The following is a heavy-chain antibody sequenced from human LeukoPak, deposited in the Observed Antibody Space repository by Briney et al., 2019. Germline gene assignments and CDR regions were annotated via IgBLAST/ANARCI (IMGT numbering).Heavy chain of an antibody. V-gene: IGHV3-48*04. CDR3: AKDRVLTGYYLLFDY. D-gene: IGHD3-9*01. J-gene: IGHJ4*02. CDR2: ISSSSSTM. Sequence: PGGSLRLSCAASGFTFSSYSMNWVRQAPGKGLEWVSYISSSSSTMYYADSVKGRFTISRDNAKNSLYLQMSSLRAEDTAVYYCAKDRVLTGYYLLFDYWGQGTLVTVSS. CDR1: GFTFSSYS.